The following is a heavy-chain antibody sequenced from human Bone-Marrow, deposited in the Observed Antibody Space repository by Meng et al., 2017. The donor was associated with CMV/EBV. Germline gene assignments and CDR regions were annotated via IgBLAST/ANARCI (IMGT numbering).Heavy chain of an antibody. D-gene: IGHD2-8*02. Sequence: ESEGGVVQTRCSRRPSCADSGCTFSSYVMHWVRQVPGGVGMRGTRIRTDASVNSYADAVKGRFTISRNNAKNTLYLQMNSLRVDYSAVYYCGRDLTGERDLWGQGTLVTVSS. V-gene: IGHV3-74*01. CDR2: IRTDASVN. J-gene: IGHJ4*02. CDR3: GRDLTGERDL. CDR1: GCTFSSYV.